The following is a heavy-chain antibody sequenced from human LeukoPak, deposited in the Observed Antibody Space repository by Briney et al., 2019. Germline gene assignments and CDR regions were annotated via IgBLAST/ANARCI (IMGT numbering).Heavy chain of an antibody. CDR2: ISSSGSTR. D-gene: IGHD1-1*01. V-gene: IGHV3-11*01. J-gene: IGHJ4*02. Sequence: GGSLRLSCAASGFTFSDNFMSWIRQAPGKGLEWVSYISSSGSTRDYADSVKGRFTISRDNSKNSLFVQMNSLRAEDTAVYFCAKSRSGSANWALQIFDNWGQGTLVTVSS. CDR3: AKSRSGSANWALQIFDN. CDR1: GFTFSDNF.